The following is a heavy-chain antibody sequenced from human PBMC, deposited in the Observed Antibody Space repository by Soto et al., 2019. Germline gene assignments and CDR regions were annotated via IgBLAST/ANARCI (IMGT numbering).Heavy chain of an antibody. CDR2: IYWNDDK. CDR1: GFSLSTSGVG. D-gene: IGHD6-13*01. Sequence: SGPTQVNPTQTLTLTCTFSGFSLSTSGVGVGWIRQPPGKALEWLALIYWNDDKRYSPSLKSRLTITKDTSKNQVVLTMTNMDPVDTATYYCAHQGGVYSSSWYWFDPWGQGTLVTVSS. J-gene: IGHJ5*02. CDR3: AHQGGVYSSSWYWFDP. V-gene: IGHV2-5*01.